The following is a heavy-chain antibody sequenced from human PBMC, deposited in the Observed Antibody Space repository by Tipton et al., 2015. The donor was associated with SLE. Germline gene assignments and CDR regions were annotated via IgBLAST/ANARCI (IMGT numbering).Heavy chain of an antibody. D-gene: IGHD2-2*01. CDR3: AKRAGYCSSNGCQGGLDV. CDR2: ISYDGSNK. CDR1: GFVFSNYA. Sequence: RSLRLSCEASGFVFSNYAMAWVRQAPGKGLEWVAVISYDGSNKYYADSVKGRFTISRDNSKNTLYLQVNSLRVEDTAVYFCAKRAGYCSSNGCQGGLDVWGQGTTVTVSS. V-gene: IGHV3-30*04. J-gene: IGHJ6*02.